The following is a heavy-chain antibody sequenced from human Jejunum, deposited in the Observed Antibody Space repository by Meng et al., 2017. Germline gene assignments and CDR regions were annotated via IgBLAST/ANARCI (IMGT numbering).Heavy chain of an antibody. Sequence: EVQLLESGGGLVQPVGSLSLSFAASGSTVSSDAMSWVRQAPGKGREWVSAISGSGGSTYYADSVKGRFTISRDNSKNTLYLQTNSLRAEDTAVYYCAKDKYSSGWYFDYWGQGTLVTVSS. V-gene: IGHV3-23*01. J-gene: IGHJ4*02. D-gene: IGHD6-19*01. CDR2: ISGSGGST. CDR3: AKDKYSSGWYFDY. CDR1: GSTVSSDA.